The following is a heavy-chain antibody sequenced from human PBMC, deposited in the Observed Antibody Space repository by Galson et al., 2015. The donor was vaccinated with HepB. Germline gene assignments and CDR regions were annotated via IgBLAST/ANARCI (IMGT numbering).Heavy chain of an antibody. D-gene: IGHD4-23*01. CDR2: IKSRGSGGAA. Sequence: SLRLSCAASGFNFNLAWMNWVRQAPGKGLEWVGRIKSRGSGGAADYTAPLKGRFTISRDDSENTVYLQMDSLKTEDTGVYYCAHEICYGGTGGICLILPSWGQGTLVTVSS. CDR1: GFNFNLAW. V-gene: IGHV3-15*07. CDR3: AHEICYGGTGGICLILPS. J-gene: IGHJ4*02.